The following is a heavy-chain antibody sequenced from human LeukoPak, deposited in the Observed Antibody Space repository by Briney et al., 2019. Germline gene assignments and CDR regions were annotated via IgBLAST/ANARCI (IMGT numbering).Heavy chain of an antibody. CDR2: ISANSGSA. CDR1: GYTFTSYG. J-gene: IGHJ4*02. V-gene: IGHV1-18*01. D-gene: IGHD2-15*01. Sequence: GASVKVSCKASGYTFTSYGISWVRQAPGQGLEWMGWISANSGSANYAQKFQGRVTMTTDTSTSTAYTDLRSLRSDDTAVYYCARVGGYYFPSDYWGQGTLVTVSS. CDR3: ARVGGYYFPSDY.